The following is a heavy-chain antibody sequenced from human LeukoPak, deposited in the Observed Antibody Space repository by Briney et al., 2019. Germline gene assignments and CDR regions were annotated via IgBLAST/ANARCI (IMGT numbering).Heavy chain of an antibody. CDR2: IRYDGSNK. J-gene: IGHJ4*02. D-gene: IGHD6-19*01. CDR1: GFTFSSYG. V-gene: IGHV3-30*02. CDR3: AKGVYSSGWYAR. Sequence: GGSLRLSCAASGFTFSSYGMHWVRQAPGKGLEWVAFIRYDGSNKYYADSVKGRFTISGDNSKNTLYLQVNSLRAEDTAAYYCAKGVYSSGWYARWGQGTLVTVSP.